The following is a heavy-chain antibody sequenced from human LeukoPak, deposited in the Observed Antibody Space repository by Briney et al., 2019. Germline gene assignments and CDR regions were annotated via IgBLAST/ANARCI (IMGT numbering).Heavy chain of an antibody. D-gene: IGHD6-13*01. Sequence: ASVKVSCKASGYTFTSYDINWVRQATGQGPEWMGWMNPNSGNTGYAQKFQGRVTMTRNTSISTAYMELSSLRSEDTVVYYCAVTGYSSSWYGSYYYYGMDVWGQGTTVTVSS. CDR2: MNPNSGNT. J-gene: IGHJ6*02. V-gene: IGHV1-8*01. CDR1: GYTFTSYD. CDR3: AVTGYSSSWYGSYYYYGMDV.